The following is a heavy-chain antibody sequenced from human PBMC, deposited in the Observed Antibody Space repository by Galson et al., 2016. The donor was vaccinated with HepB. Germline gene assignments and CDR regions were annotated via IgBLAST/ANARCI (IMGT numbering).Heavy chain of an antibody. J-gene: IGHJ6*04. CDR1: GFTFGSYG. V-gene: IGHV3-23*01. Sequence: SLRLSCAASGFTFGSYGMTWVRQAPGKGLEVVSSISRSGDSTDYADSVKGRFIISRDNTKNTLSLQMNSLRAEDTAVYYCVQGSTAPAVWGKGTTVTVSS. CDR2: ISRSGDST. D-gene: IGHD2-2*01. CDR3: VQGSTAPAV.